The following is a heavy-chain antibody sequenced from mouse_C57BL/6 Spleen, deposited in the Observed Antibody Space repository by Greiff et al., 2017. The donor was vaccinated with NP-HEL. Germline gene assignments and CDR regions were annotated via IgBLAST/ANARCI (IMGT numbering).Heavy chain of an antibody. CDR3: AREGDDYDPLDY. J-gene: IGHJ2*01. D-gene: IGHD2-4*01. CDR2: INPGSGGT. Sequence: QVQLQQSGAELVRPGTSVKVSCKASGYAFTNYLIEWVKQRPGQGLEWIGVINPGSGGTNYNEKFKGKATLTADKSSSTAYMQLSSLTSEDSAVYFCAREGDDYDPLDYWGQGTTLTVSS. V-gene: IGHV1-54*01. CDR1: GYAFTNYL.